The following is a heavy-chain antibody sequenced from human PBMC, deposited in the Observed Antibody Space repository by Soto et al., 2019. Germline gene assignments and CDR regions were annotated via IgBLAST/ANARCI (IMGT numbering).Heavy chain of an antibody. CDR1: GDSVSSNSSA. J-gene: IGHJ4*02. Sequence: SQTLSLTCAISGDSVSSNSSAWSWIRQSPSRGLEWLGRTYYRSEWYTDYAVSVKSRITINPDISKNQFSLQLNSVTPEDTAVYCCARGGVVRGVRGFDYWGQGALVTVSS. CDR3: ARGGVVRGVRGFDY. V-gene: IGHV6-1*01. CDR2: TYYRSEWYT. D-gene: IGHD3-10*01.